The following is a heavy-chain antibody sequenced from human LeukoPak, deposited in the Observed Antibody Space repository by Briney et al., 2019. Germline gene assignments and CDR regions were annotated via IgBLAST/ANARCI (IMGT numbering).Heavy chain of an antibody. CDR3: AREEHDYVWGSYRYYYYYGIDV. V-gene: IGHV3-30*03. Sequence: GRSLRLSCAASGFTFSSYGMHWVRQSPGRGLEWVSFLSFDGSNEFYADSLKGRFTISRDNSKDTLYLQMDSLRAEDTALYYCAREEHDYVWGSYRYYYYYGIDVWGQGTTVTVSS. CDR1: GFTFSSYG. J-gene: IGHJ6*02. CDR2: LSFDGSNE. D-gene: IGHD3-16*02.